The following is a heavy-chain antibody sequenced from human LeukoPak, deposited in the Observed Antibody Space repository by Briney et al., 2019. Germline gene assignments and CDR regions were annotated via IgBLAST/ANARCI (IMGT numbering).Heavy chain of an antibody. CDR1: GASIRGYY. CDR3: ATHSGPKGIDI. J-gene: IGHJ3*02. V-gene: IGHV4-59*01. CDR2: IYYSGST. Sequence: SETLSLTCTVSGASIRGYYWSWIRQPPGKGLEWIGYIYYSGSTNYNPSLKSRVTISVDTSKNQFSLNLSSVTAADTAVYYCATHSGPKGIDIWGQGTMVTVSS. D-gene: IGHD1-26*01.